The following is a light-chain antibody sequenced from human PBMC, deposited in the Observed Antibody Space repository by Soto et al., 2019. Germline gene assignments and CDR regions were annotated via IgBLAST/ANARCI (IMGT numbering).Light chain of an antibody. V-gene: IGKV3-11*01. Sequence: EIVLTQSPATLSLSPGERATLSCRARQSVSNSLVWFQQKPGQAPRLLIYDASNRATDIPARFSGSGSGTDFTLTISSLEPEDLAVYYCQQRRNWPRTFGQGTKLEIK. CDR3: QQRRNWPRT. J-gene: IGKJ2*01. CDR2: DAS. CDR1: QSVSNS.